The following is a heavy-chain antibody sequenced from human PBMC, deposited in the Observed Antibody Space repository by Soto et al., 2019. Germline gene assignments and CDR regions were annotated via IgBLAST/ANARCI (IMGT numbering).Heavy chain of an antibody. CDR2: IYYSGST. CDR3: ARVNGSSLFDP. CDR1: GGSISSYY. D-gene: IGHD6-13*01. Sequence: SETLSLTCTVSGGSISSYYWSWIRQPPGKGLEWIGYIYYSGSTNYNPSLKSRVTISVDTSKNQFSLKLSSVTAADTAVYHCARVNGSSLFDPWGRGTLVTVSS. J-gene: IGHJ5*02. V-gene: IGHV4-59*01.